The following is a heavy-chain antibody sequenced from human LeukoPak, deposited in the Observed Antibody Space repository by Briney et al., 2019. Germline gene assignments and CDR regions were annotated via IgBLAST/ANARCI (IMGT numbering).Heavy chain of an antibody. CDR3: AKFDRSIVVVVAAVFDY. D-gene: IGHD2-15*01. CDR2: ISGSGGTT. Sequence: GGSLRLSCAASGFTFTTYAMSWVRQAPGKGLEWVSAISGSGGTTYYADSVKGRFTISRDNAKNTLYLQMNSLRAEDTALYYCAKFDRSIVVVVAAVFDYWGQGTLVTVSS. CDR1: GFTFTTYA. J-gene: IGHJ4*02. V-gene: IGHV3-23*01.